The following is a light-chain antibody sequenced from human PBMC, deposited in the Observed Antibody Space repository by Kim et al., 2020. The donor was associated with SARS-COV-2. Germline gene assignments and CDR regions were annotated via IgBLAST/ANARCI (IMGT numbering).Light chain of an antibody. V-gene: IGLV3-10*01. Sequence: PGQTARITCSGDAMPKKDANWYQQKSGQAPVLVIYEDSKRTSGIPERFSGSSSGTMATLTISGAQVEDEADYCCYTTDSSGNHRVFGGGTKVTVL. J-gene: IGLJ2*01. CDR1: AMPKKD. CDR3: YTTDSSGNHRV. CDR2: EDS.